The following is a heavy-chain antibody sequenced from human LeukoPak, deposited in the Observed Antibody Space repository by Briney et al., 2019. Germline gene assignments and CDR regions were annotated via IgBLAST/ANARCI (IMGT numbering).Heavy chain of an antibody. V-gene: IGHV3-33*01. J-gene: IGHJ6*02. CDR2: IWYDGSNK. CDR1: GLTFSSYG. Sequence: PGGSLRLSCAASGLTFSSYGMHWVRQAPGKGLEWVAVIWYDGSNKYYADSVKGRFTISRDNSKNTLYLQMNSLRAEDTAVYYCARDFLDCGGDCYSYYYYGMDVWGQGTTVTVSS. D-gene: IGHD2-21*02. CDR3: ARDFLDCGGDCYSYYYYGMDV.